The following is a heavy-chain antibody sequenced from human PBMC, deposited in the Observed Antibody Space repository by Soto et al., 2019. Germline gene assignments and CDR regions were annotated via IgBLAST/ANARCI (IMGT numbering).Heavy chain of an antibody. V-gene: IGHV3-30-3*01. CDR1: GFTFSSYA. CDR2: ISYDGSNK. Sequence: GGSLRLSCAASGFTFSSYAMHWVRQAPGKGLEWVAVISYDGSNKYYADSVKGRFTISRDNSKNTLYLQMNSLRAEDTAVYYCARGYLAAAGKLIYWGQGTLVTVSS. D-gene: IGHD6-13*01. J-gene: IGHJ4*02. CDR3: ARGYLAAAGKLIY.